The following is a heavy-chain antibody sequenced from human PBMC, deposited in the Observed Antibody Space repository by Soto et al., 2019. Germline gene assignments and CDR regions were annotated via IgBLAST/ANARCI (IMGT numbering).Heavy chain of an antibody. V-gene: IGHV4-31*03. D-gene: IGHD3-22*01. CDR1: GGSISSGGYY. J-gene: IGHJ4*02. Sequence: SETLSLTCTVSGGSISSGGYYWSWIRQHPGKGLEWIGYIYYSGSTYYNPSLKSRVTISVDTSKNQFSLKLSSVTAADTAVYYCARVSYYDSSKTSTDFDYWGQGTLVTVSS. CDR2: IYYSGST. CDR3: ARVSYYDSSKTSTDFDY.